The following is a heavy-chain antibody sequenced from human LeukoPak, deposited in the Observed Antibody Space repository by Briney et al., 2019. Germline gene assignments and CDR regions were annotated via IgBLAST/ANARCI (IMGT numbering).Heavy chain of an antibody. J-gene: IGHJ3*02. CDR2: TNSDGSST. CDR3: ARVWGSDAFDI. CDR1: GFTFSHYR. D-gene: IGHD3-16*01. V-gene: IGHV3-74*01. Sequence: GGSLRLSCAASGFTFSHYRMQWVRQAPGKGLVWVSRTNSDGSSTTYADSVKGRFTISRDNAKNTLYLQMNSLRAEDTAEYYCARVWGSDAFDIWGQGTMVTVSS.